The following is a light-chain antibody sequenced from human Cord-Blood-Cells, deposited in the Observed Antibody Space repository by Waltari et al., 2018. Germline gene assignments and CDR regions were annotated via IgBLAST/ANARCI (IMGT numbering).Light chain of an antibody. V-gene: IGLV2-11*01. CDR3: CSYAGSYTFV. CDR1: SSAVLGYNY. Sequence: QFALTQPRAVSGPPGQSVTISCTGPSSAVLGYNYASWYQQHPGNAPKLMIYCVSKRPPGVPDRFSGSKSGNTASLTISGLQAEDEADYYCCSYAGSYTFVFGGGTKLTVL. J-gene: IGLJ2*01. CDR2: CVS.